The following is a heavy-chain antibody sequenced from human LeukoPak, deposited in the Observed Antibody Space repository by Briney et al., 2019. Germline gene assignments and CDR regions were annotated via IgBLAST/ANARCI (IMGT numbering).Heavy chain of an antibody. D-gene: IGHD2-2*01. Sequence: GGSLRLSCAASGFTFGSYAMSWVRQAPGKGLEWVSAISGSGGSTYYADSVKGRFTISRDNSKNTLYLQMNSLRAEDTAVYYCAKSLRAYQLLRPRSGSTTGAVDYWSQGTLVTVSS. CDR3: AKSLRAYQLLRPRSGSTTGAVDY. J-gene: IGHJ4*02. CDR1: GFTFGSYA. V-gene: IGHV3-23*01. CDR2: ISGSGGST.